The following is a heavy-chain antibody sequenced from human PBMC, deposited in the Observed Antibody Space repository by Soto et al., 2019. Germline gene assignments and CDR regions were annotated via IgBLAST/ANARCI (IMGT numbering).Heavy chain of an antibody. CDR3: ARDSSSWYFDY. D-gene: IGHD6-13*01. V-gene: IGHV3-33*01. CDR2: IWYDGSNK. CDR1: GFTFSSYG. Sequence: GGSLRLSCAASGFTFSSYGMHWVRQAPGKGLEWVAVIWYDGSNKYYADSVKGRFTISRDNSKNTLYLQMNSLRAEDMAVYYCARDSSSWYFDYWGQGTLVTVSS. J-gene: IGHJ4*02.